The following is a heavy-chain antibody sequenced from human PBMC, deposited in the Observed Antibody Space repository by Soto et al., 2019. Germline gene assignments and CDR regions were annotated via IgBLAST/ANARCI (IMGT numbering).Heavy chain of an antibody. CDR3: ARVWGDAFDI. D-gene: IGHD3-16*01. CDR1: GGSFSGYY. CDR2: INHGGST. J-gene: IGHJ3*02. V-gene: IGHV4-34*01. Sequence: SETLSLTCAVYGGSFSGYYWSWIRQPPGKGLEWIGEINHGGSTNYNPSLKSRVTISVDTSKNQFSLKLSSVTAADTAVYYCARVWGDAFDIWGQGTMVTVSS.